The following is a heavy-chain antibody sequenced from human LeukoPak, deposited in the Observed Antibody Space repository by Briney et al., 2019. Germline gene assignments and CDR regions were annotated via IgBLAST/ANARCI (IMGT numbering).Heavy chain of an antibody. Sequence: PSETLSLTCTVSGGSISSSSYYWGWIRQPPGKGLEWIGCIYYTGSTYYNPSLKSRVTISVDTSKNQFSLKLSSVTAADTAVYYCARRGSGWYYFNYWGQGTLVTVSS. D-gene: IGHD6-19*01. J-gene: IGHJ4*02. CDR3: ARRGSGWYYFNY. CDR2: IYYTGST. CDR1: GGSISSSSYY. V-gene: IGHV4-39*01.